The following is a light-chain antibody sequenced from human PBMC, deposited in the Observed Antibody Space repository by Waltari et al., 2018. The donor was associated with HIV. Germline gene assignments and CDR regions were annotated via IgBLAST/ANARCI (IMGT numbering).Light chain of an antibody. J-gene: IGLJ1*01. CDR2: RNN. CDR3: AAWDDSLSGRDV. CDR1: SSNIGSNY. V-gene: IGLV1-47*01. Sequence: QSVLTQPPSASGTSGQRVTISCSGSSSNIGSNYVYWYQQLPGTAPKRLIYRNNQRPSGVPDRCSGSKSGTSASLAISGLRSEDEADYYCAAWDDSLSGRDVFGTGTKVTVL.